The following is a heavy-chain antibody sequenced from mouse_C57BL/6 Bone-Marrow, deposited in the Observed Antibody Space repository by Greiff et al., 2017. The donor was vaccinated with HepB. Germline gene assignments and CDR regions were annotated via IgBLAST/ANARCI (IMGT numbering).Heavy chain of an antibody. CDR3: ARGNYYSLYYFDY. D-gene: IGHD2-12*01. CDR1: GYSITSGYY. J-gene: IGHJ2*01. Sequence: DVKLQESGPGLVKPSQSLSLTCSVTGYSITSGYYWNWIRQFPGNKLEWMGYISYDGSNNYNPSLKNRISITRDTSKNQFFLKLNSVTTEDTATYYCARGNYYSLYYFDYWGQGTTRTVSS. V-gene: IGHV3-6*01. CDR2: ISYDGSN.